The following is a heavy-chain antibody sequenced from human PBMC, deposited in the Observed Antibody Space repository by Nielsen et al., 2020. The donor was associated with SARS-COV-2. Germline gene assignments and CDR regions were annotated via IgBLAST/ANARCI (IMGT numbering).Heavy chain of an antibody. D-gene: IGHD6-13*01. CDR3: ASGTVAAAGYYYGMDV. CDR2: IYPGDSDT. J-gene: IGHJ6*02. V-gene: IGHV5-51*01. Sequence: GESLKISCKGSGYSFTSYWIGWVRQMPGKGLEWMGIIYPGDSDTRYSPSFQGQVTISADKSISTAYPQWSSLKASDTAMYYCASGTVAAAGYYYGMDVWGQGTTVTVSS. CDR1: GYSFTSYW.